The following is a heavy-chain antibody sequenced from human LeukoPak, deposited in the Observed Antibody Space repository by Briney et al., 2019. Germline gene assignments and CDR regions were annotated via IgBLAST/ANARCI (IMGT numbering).Heavy chain of an antibody. CDR2: ISSSSSTI. J-gene: IGHJ6*02. V-gene: IGHV3-48*04. CDR1: GFTFSSYS. Sequence: QPGGSLRLSCAASGFTFSSYSMNWVRQAPGKGLEWVSYISSSSSTIYYADSVKGRFTISRGNAKNSLYLQMNSLRAEDTAVYYCATTVTTFYYYGMDVWGQGTTVTVSS. D-gene: IGHD4-17*01. CDR3: ATTVTTFYYYGMDV.